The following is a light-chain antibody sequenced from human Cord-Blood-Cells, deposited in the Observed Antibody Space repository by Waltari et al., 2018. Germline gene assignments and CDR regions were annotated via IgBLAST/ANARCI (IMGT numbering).Light chain of an antibody. CDR3: QQYYSTPLT. J-gene: IGKJ4*01. V-gene: IGKV4-1*01. Sequence: DIVMTQSPVSLAVSLGERATINCPSSQSVLYSSNNKNYLAWYQQKPGQPPKLLIYWASTRESGVPDRFSGSGSGTDFTLTISSLQAEDVAVYYCQQYYSTPLTFGGGTKVEIK. CDR1: QSVLYSSNNKNY. CDR2: WAS.